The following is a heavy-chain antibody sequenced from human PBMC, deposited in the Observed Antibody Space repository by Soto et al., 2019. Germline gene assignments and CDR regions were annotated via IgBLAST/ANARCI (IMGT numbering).Heavy chain of an antibody. CDR3: VREASSSGLHLDH. CDR1: GFIFSNYA. V-gene: IGHV3-23*01. D-gene: IGHD6-6*01. Sequence: GGSLRLSCAAAGFIFSNYAMSWVRQAPGKGLEWVSFISGSGSSTYYADSVKGRFTISRGNSKNTLYLQMNSLRAEDAAVYYCVREASSSGLHLDHWGRGTLVTVSP. CDR2: ISGSGSST. J-gene: IGHJ4*02.